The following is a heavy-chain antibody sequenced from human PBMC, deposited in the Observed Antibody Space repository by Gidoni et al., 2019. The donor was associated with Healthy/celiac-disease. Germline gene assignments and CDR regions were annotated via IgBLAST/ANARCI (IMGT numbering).Heavy chain of an antibody. D-gene: IGHD6-13*01. CDR2: IYPGDSDT. CDR3: ARSPPEIAAAGYYYYGMDV. V-gene: IGHV5-51*01. J-gene: IGHJ6*02. Sequence: VIYPGDSDTRYSPSFQGQVTISADKSISTAYLQWSSLKASDTAMYYCARSPPEIAAAGYYYYGMDVWGQGTTVTVSS.